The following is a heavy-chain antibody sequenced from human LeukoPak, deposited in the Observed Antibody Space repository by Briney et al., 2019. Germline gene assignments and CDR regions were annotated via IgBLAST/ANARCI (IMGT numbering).Heavy chain of an antibody. CDR1: GFTFGNYA. J-gene: IGHJ4*02. Sequence: GGSLRLSCAASGFTFGNYAMSWVRQAPGKGLEWVSAISGSGGSTYYADSVKGRFTISRDNSRNTLYLQMSSLRAEDTAVYYCAKFPQLAHFDYWGQGTLVTVSS. D-gene: IGHD6-13*01. CDR3: AKFPQLAHFDY. CDR2: ISGSGGST. V-gene: IGHV3-23*01.